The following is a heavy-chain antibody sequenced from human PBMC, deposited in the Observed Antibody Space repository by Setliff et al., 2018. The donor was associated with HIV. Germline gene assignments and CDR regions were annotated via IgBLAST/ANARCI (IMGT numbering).Heavy chain of an antibody. CDR3: ARIPNHSSGFDY. V-gene: IGHV1-69*13. Sequence: ASVKVSCKASGGTFRSHEISSVRQAPGQGLEWMGGIVPILNTGNYAPKFQGRVTITADESTTTAYMELSSLRSEDPAVYYCARIPNHSSGFDYWGQGTPVTVSS. D-gene: IGHD3-22*01. J-gene: IGHJ4*02. CDR2: IVPILNTG. CDR1: GGTFRSHE.